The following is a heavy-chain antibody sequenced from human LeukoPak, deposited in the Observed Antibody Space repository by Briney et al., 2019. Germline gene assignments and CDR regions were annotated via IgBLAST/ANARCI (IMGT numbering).Heavy chain of an antibody. D-gene: IGHD6-13*01. V-gene: IGHV3-30-3*01. CDR1: GFTFSSYA. CDR2: ISYDGSNK. Sequence: PGGSLRLSCAASGFTFSSYAMHWVRQAPGKGLEWVAVISYDGSNKYYADSVKGRFTISRDNSKNTLYLQMNSLRAEDTAVYYCARDGGAAAGIDYWGQGTLVTVSS. J-gene: IGHJ4*02. CDR3: ARDGGAAAGIDY.